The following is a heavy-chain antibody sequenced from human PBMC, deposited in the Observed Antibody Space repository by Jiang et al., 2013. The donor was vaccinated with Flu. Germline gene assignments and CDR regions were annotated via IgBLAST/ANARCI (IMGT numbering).Heavy chain of an antibody. CDR3: TRRSPTDI. CDR2: INPNNGIP. V-gene: IGHV7-4-1*02. CDR1: GYSFTSYT. Sequence: QSGSELKKPGASVIISCKASGYSFTSYTMNWVRQAPGQGLEWMGWINPNNGIPTYAQDFIGRFVFSLDTSVSTAFLQINNLKAEDTAVYYCTRRSPTDIWGQGTLVTVSS. J-gene: IGHJ4*02. D-gene: IGHD4-17*01.